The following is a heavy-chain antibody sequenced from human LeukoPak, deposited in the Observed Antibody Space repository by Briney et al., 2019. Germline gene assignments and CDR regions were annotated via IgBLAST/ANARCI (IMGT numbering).Heavy chain of an antibody. J-gene: IGHJ4*02. CDR2: INHSGST. CDR3: ARDTNDGYSYGYGQVDY. CDR1: GGSFSGYY. Sequence: PSETLSLTCAVYGGSFSGYYWSWIRQPPGKGLEWIGEINHSGSTNYNPSLKSRVTISVDTSKNQFSLKLSSVTAADTAVYYCARDTNDGYSYGYGQVDYWGQGTLVTVSS. D-gene: IGHD5-18*01. V-gene: IGHV4-34*01.